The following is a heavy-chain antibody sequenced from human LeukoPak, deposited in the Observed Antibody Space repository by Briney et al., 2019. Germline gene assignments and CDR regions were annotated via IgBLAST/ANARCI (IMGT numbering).Heavy chain of an antibody. CDR3: ARDHGTTPLDY. D-gene: IGHD4-11*01. CDR2: INHSGST. J-gene: IGHJ4*02. V-gene: IGHV4-34*01. CDR1: GGSFSGYY. Sequence: SETLSLTCAVYGGSFSGYYWSWIRQPPGKGLEWIGEINHSGSTNYNPSLKSRVTISVDTSKNQFSLKLSSVTAAVTAVYYCARDHGTTPLDYWGQGTLVTVSS.